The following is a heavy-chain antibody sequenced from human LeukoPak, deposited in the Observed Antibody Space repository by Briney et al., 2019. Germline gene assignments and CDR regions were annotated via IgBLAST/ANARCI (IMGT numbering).Heavy chain of an antibody. CDR2: IYYSGNT. D-gene: IGHD6-19*01. J-gene: IGHJ2*01. V-gene: IGHV4-39*07. Sequence: PSETLSLTCTVSGVSISSSGYYWGWIRQPPGKGLEWIGSIYYSGNTYYSPSLKSRVTVSLDTSKNQFSLKLSSVTAADTAVYYCARDRAQWLRYFDLWGRGTLVTVSS. CDR3: ARDRAQWLRYFDL. CDR1: GVSISSSGYY.